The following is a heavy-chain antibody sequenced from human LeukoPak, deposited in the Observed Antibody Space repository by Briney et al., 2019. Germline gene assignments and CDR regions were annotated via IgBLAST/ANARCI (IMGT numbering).Heavy chain of an antibody. CDR3: ARDKSNKGHDC. V-gene: IGHV3-11*01. CDR1: GFTLSDYC. CDR2: IGNGGSNIM. Sequence: PGGSLRLSCAASGFTLSDYCMTWIRQAPGKGLEWISYIGNGGSNIMLYADSVKGRFTVFRDYAKNSLYLQMNSLRAEDTAVYYCARDKSNKGHDCWGQGTLVTVSS. J-gene: IGHJ4*02.